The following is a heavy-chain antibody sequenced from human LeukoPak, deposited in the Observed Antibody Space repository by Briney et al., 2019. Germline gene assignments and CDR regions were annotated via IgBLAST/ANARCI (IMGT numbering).Heavy chain of an antibody. CDR3: ARYSHLGGFGY. V-gene: IGHV4-34*01. CDR1: GGSFSGYY. D-gene: IGHD6-13*01. J-gene: IGHJ4*02. Sequence: SETLSLTCAVYGGSFSGYYLSWIRQPPGKGLEWIGEINHSGSTNYNPSLKSRVTISVDTSKNQFSLKLSSVTAADTAVYYCARYSHLGGFGYWGQGTLVTVSS. CDR2: INHSGST.